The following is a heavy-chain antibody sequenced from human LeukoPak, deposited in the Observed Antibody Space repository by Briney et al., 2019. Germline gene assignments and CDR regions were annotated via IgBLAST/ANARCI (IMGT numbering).Heavy chain of an antibody. Sequence: SGGSLRLSCAASEFTSSSYSMNWVRQAPGKGLEWVSYISSSSSTIYYAGSVKGRFTISRDNAKNSLYLQMNSLRAEDTAVYYCARVWDSSGSYSSGYWGLGTLVTVSS. CDR3: ARVWDSSGSYSSGY. CDR1: EFTSSSYS. J-gene: IGHJ4*02. V-gene: IGHV3-48*01. CDR2: ISSSSSTI. D-gene: IGHD1-26*01.